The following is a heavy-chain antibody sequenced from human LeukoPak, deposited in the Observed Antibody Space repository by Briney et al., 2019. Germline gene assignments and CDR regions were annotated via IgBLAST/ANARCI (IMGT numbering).Heavy chain of an antibody. V-gene: IGHV3-7*01. CDR3: ARVCPWFGRLPPYYYFEY. CDR2: IKTDGSEE. J-gene: IGHJ4*02. D-gene: IGHD3-10*01. CDR1: GFTFNNYW. Sequence: PGGSLRLSCAASGFTFNNYWMSWVRQPPGRGLEWVANIKTDGSEEYYVDSLKGRFTISRDNAKNSLFLQMNSLRADDTALYYCARVCPWFGRLPPYYYFEYWGQGTLVTVSS.